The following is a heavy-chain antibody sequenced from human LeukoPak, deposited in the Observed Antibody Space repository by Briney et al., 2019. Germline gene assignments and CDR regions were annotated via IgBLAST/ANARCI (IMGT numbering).Heavy chain of an antibody. CDR1: GGTFSSHA. CDR2: IIPIFGIA. V-gene: IGHV1-69*13. J-gene: IGHJ6*02. Sequence: SVKVSCKASGGTFSSHAISWVRQAPGQGLEWMGGIIPIFGIANYAQKFQGRVTITADESTSTAYMELSSLRSEDTAVYYCARGALGYCSSTSCYWYYYYGMDVWGQGTTVTVSS. CDR3: ARGALGYCSSTSCYWYYYYGMDV. D-gene: IGHD2-2*01.